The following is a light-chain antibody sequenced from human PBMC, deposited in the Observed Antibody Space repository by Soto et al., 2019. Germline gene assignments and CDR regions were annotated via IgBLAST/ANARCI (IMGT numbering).Light chain of an antibody. CDR2: AAS. CDR1: QGISSY. V-gene: IGKV1-8*01. J-gene: IGKJ5*01. Sequence: AIRMTQSPSSLSASTGDRVTITCRASQGISSYLAWYQQKPGKAPKLLIYAASTLQSGVPSRFSGSGSGTAFKLTISCRQSEDFATFFCQQYYSYPRTFGQGTRLEIK. CDR3: QQYYSYPRT.